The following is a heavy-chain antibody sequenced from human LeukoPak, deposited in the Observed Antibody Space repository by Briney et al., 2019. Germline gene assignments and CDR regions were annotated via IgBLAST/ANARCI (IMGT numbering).Heavy chain of an antibody. CDR3: VRDFTR. J-gene: IGHJ4*02. V-gene: IGHV4-34*01. CDR2: ISHSGSI. D-gene: IGHD3-3*01. CDR1: GGSFSGYY. Sequence: SETLSLTCAVYGGSFSGYYWIWIRQPPGKGLEWIGEISHSGSINYNPSLKSRVIISVDTSKNQFSLKLSSVTAADTAVYYCVRDFTRWGQGTLVTVSS.